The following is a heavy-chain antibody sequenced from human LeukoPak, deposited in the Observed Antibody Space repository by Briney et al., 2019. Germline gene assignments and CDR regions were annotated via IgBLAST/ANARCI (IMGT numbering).Heavy chain of an antibody. D-gene: IGHD1-1*01. CDR1: GFTFSNAW. CDR3: ARGYWNFDN. Sequence: GGSLRLSCAASGFTFSNAWMSWVRQAPGKGLEWVANIKQDGDEKYYVDSVKGRFTISRDNAKNSLYLQMNSLRVEDTAVYYCARGYWNFDNWGQGTLVSVSS. J-gene: IGHJ4*02. CDR2: IKQDGDEK. V-gene: IGHV3-7*01.